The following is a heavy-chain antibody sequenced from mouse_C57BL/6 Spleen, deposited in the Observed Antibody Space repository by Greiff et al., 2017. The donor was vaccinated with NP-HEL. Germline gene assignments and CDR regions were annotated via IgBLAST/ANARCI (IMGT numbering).Heavy chain of an antibody. Sequence: EVKLMESGAELVRPGASVKLSCTASGFNIKDYYMHWVKQRPEQGLEWIGRIDPEDGDTEYAPKFQGKATMTADTSSNTAYLQLSSLTSEDTAVYYCTNFPYYYGSSYYAMDYWGQGTSVTVSS. V-gene: IGHV14-1*01. D-gene: IGHD1-1*01. CDR2: IDPEDGDT. CDR3: TNFPYYYGSSYYAMDY. CDR1: GFNIKDYY. J-gene: IGHJ4*01.